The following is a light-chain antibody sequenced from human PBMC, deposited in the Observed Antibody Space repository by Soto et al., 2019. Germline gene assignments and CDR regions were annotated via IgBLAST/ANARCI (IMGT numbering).Light chain of an antibody. V-gene: IGKV1-39*01. Sequence: DIQMTQSPSSLSASVGDRVTITCRASQSIGKYLSWFQQTPGNAPKLLIYAASGLQSGVPSRFSGSGSGTDFTPTINSLQREDFATYYCQQTYNTTLTFGGGTKVDIX. CDR2: AAS. CDR1: QSIGKY. J-gene: IGKJ4*01. CDR3: QQTYNTTLT.